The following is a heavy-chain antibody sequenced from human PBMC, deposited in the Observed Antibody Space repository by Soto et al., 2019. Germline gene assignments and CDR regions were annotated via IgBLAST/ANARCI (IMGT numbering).Heavy chain of an antibody. J-gene: IGHJ4*02. CDR2: TYYRSKWHS. Sequence: QTLSLTCAISGDSVSSNSAAWNLIRQSPSRGLEWLGRTYYRSKWHSEYAVSVKSRISIKPDTSKNQFSLQLNSVTPEDTAMYYCARVVGSSEHDYWGQGTLVTVSS. D-gene: IGHD6-13*01. V-gene: IGHV6-1*01. CDR3: ARVVGSSEHDY. CDR1: GDSVSSNSAA.